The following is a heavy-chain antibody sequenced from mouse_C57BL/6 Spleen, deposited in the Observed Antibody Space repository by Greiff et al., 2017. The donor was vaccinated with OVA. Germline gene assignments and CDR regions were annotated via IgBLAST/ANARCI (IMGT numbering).Heavy chain of an antibody. CDR1: GYTFTSYW. V-gene: IGHV1-50*01. J-gene: IGHJ2*01. Sequence: VQLQQSGAELVKPGASVKLSCKASGYTFTSYWMQWVKQRPGQGLEWIGEIDPSDSYTNYNQKFKGKATLTVDTSSSTAYMQLSSLTSEDSAVYYCARSPFYDWGQGTTLTVSS. CDR2: IDPSDSYT. CDR3: ARSPFYD. D-gene: IGHD1-1*01.